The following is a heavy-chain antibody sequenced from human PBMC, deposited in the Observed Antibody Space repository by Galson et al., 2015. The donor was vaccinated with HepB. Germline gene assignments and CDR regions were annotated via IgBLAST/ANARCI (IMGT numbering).Heavy chain of an antibody. CDR1: GYSFTSYW. V-gene: IGHV5-51*07. CDR3: ARRGSRSYYYYGMDV. Sequence: SGAEVKKSGESLKISCKGSGYSFTSYWIVWVHQRPGKGLEWMGIIQPGDSDTRYSPSFQGQVTISADRSIGTAYLQWSSLKASDSAMYYCARRGSRSYYYYGMDVWGQGTTVAVSS. J-gene: IGHJ6*02. CDR2: IQPGDSDT. D-gene: IGHD3-16*01.